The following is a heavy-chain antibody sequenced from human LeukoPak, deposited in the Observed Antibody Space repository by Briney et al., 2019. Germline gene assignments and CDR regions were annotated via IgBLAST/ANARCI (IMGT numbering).Heavy chain of an antibody. J-gene: IGHJ3*02. Sequence: ASVKVSCKASGYTFTSYYMHWVRQAPGQGLEWMGIINPSGGSTSYAQKFQGRVTMTRDMSTSTVYMELSSLRSEDTAVYYCARPAMAGAFDIWGQGTMVTVSS. CDR2: INPSGGST. CDR3: ARPAMAGAFDI. CDR1: GYTFTSYY. V-gene: IGHV1-46*01. D-gene: IGHD2-2*01.